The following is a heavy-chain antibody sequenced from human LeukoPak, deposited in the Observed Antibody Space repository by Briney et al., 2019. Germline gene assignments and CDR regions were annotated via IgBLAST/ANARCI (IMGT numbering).Heavy chain of an antibody. CDR3: ARGTYFDY. Sequence: GASVKVSCKASGYTFSNYGITWVRQAPGQGLEWMGWTSGYNGNTNYAQKFQGRVTITADKSTSTAYMELSSLRSEDTAVYYCARGTYFDYWGQGTLVTVSS. J-gene: IGHJ4*02. CDR1: GYTFSNYG. V-gene: IGHV1-18*01. CDR2: TSGYNGNT.